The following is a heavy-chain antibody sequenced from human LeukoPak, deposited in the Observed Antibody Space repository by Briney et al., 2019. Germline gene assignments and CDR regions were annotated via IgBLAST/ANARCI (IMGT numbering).Heavy chain of an antibody. CDR3: ARAYCSGGSCYSPYYYYMDV. D-gene: IGHD2-15*01. J-gene: IGHJ6*03. V-gene: IGHV3-9*01. CDR1: GFTFDDYA. CDR2: ISWNSGSI. Sequence: GRSLRLSCAASGFTFDDYAMHWVRQAPGKGLEWVSGISWNSGSIGYADSVKGRFTISRDNAKNSLFLQMNSLRAEDTAVYYCARAYCSGGSCYSPYYYYMDVWGKGTTVTVSS.